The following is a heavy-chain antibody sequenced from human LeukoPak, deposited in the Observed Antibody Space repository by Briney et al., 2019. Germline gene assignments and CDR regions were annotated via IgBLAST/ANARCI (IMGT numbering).Heavy chain of an antibody. CDR2: IWYDGSNQ. CDR3: ARDIASVRMDV. D-gene: IGHD2-15*01. V-gene: IGHV3-33*01. Sequence: GGSPRLSCAASGFTFRNHGMHWVRQAPGKGLEWVAVIWYDGSNQYYADTVKGRFTISRDNSKNMLYLQMASLRAEDTAVYYCARDIASVRMDVWGQGTTVTVSS. CDR1: GFTFRNHG. J-gene: IGHJ6*02.